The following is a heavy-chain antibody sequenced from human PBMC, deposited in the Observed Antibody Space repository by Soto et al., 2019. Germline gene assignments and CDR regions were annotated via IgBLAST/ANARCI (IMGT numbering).Heavy chain of an antibody. D-gene: IGHD1-26*01. J-gene: IGHJ4*02. CDR3: ARREIQGPIDY. CDR2: IYYSGTT. CDR1: GYSISSSNW. V-gene: IGHV4-28*01. Sequence: SETLSLTCAVSGYSISSSNWWGWIRQPPGKGMEWIGYIYYSGTTYYNPNLKSRVTMSVDTSKNQFSLKLTSVTAVDTAVYYCARREIQGPIDYWGQGTLVT.